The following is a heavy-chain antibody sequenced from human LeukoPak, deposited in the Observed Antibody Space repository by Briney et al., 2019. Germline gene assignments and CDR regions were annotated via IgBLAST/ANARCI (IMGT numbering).Heavy chain of an antibody. V-gene: IGHV1-2*02. CDR2: INPNSGDT. CDR1: GYTFTSYY. Sequence: ASVKVSCKASGYTFTSYYMHWVRQAPGQGLEWMGWINPNSGDTNYAQKLQGRVTMTRDTSINTAYMELSRLRSDDTAVYYCARDLTGSGSEIYWGQGTLVTVSS. J-gene: IGHJ4*02. CDR3: ARDLTGSGSEIY. D-gene: IGHD3-10*01.